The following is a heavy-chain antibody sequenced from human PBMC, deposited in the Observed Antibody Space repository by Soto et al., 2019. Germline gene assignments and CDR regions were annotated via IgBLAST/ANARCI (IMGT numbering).Heavy chain of an antibody. CDR3: ARGYCADDICYYFDF. J-gene: IGHJ4*02. D-gene: IGHD2-8*01. Sequence: GPEVKKPGASVKVSCETSGYTFTTYDITWVRQAPGQGLEWMGWISTFNGDTKYEEKLQDRVTMTTDTFTATAYMELRSLGSDDTAVYYCARGYCADDICYYFDFWGQGTLVTDSS. CDR1: GYTFTTYD. V-gene: IGHV1-18*01. CDR2: ISTFNGDT.